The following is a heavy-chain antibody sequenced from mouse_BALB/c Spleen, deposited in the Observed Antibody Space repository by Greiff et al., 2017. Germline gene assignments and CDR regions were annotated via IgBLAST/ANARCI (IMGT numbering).Heavy chain of an antibody. J-gene: IGHJ2*01. V-gene: IGHV5-12-2*01. CDR2: ISNGGGST. CDR1: GFTFSSYT. Sequence: EVQRVESGGGLVQPGGSLKLSCAASGFTFSSYTMSWVRQTPEKRLEWVAYISNGGGSTYYPDTVKGRFTISRDNAKNTLYLQMSSLKSEDTAMYYCARQGYRYDVDYWGQGTTLTVSS. CDR3: ARQGYRYDVDY. D-gene: IGHD2-14*01.